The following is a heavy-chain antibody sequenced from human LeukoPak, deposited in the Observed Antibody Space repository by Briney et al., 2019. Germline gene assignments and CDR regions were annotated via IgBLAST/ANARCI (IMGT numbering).Heavy chain of an antibody. D-gene: IGHD3-9*01. CDR3: VILYYDILTGYPNAFDI. V-gene: IGHV3-30-3*01. CDR2: ISSDGTNK. CDR1: GFTFSNYA. Sequence: GGSLRLSCAASGFTFSNYAMHWVRQAPGKGLEWVAVISSDGTNKYYADSVKGRFTISRDNSKNTLHLQVDSLRAEDTAVYYCVILYYDILTGYPNAFDIWGQGTMVTVCS. J-gene: IGHJ3*02.